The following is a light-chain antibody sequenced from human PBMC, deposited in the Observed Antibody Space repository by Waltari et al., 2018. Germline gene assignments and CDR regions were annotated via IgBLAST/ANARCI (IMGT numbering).Light chain of an antibody. CDR2: EVS. CDR1: STYVVIYNL. Sequence: SALPPPASVSGSPGPPITISPTDSSTYVVIYNLFSWYQQHPGKAPKLMIYEVSKRHSGVSKRFSGSKSGNTASLTISGLQAEDEADYYCCSYAGSSTFVFGGGTKLTVL. J-gene: IGLJ2*01. CDR3: CSYAGSSTFV. V-gene: IGLV2-23*02.